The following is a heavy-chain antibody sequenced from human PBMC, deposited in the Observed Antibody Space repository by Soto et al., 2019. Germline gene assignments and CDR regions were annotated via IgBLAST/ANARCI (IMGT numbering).Heavy chain of an antibody. Sequence: SDTLSLTCAVYGGSCSGYDWSWIRQPPGKGLEWSGEINHSGSSNYNPSLKSRVTISVDTSKNQFSLKLNSVTAADTSVYYCARHKAYYYDSSGYRDWFDPWGQGTLVTSPQ. CDR3: ARHKAYYYDSSGYRDWFDP. CDR2: INHSGSS. V-gene: IGHV4-34*01. D-gene: IGHD3-22*01. J-gene: IGHJ5*02. CDR1: GGSCSGYD.